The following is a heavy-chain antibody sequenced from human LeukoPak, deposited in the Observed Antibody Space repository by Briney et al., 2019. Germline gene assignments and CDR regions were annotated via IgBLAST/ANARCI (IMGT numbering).Heavy chain of an antibody. D-gene: IGHD2-2*01. J-gene: IGHJ6*03. CDR1: GYTFTGYY. CDR2: INPNSGGT. CDR3: ARGICSSTSCYSDYYYYYMDV. V-gene: IGHV1-2*02. Sequence: ASVKVSCKASGYTFTGYYMHWVRQAPGQGLEWMGWINPNSGGTNYAQKFQGRVTMTRDTSISTAYMELRSLRSDDTAVYYCARGICSSTSCYSDYYYYYMDVWGKGTTVTISS.